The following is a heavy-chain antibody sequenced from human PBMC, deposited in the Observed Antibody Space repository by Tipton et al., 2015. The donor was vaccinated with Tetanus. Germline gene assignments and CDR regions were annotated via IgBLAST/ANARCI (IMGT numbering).Heavy chain of an antibody. CDR1: GGSISSTNYY. D-gene: IGHD3-22*01. V-gene: IGHV4-61*01. CDR2: IYYSGSA. CDR3: ARDRGLTTSGGIGMDV. Sequence: TLSLTCTVSGGSISSTNYYWGWIRQPPGKGLEWIGYIYYSGSAKYNPSLKSRVTISEDTSKNQFSLKLSSVTAADTAVYYCARDRGLTTSGGIGMDVWGQGTTVTVAS. J-gene: IGHJ6*02.